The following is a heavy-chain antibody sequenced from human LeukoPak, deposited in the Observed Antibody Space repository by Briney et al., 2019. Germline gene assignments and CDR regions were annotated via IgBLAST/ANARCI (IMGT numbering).Heavy chain of an antibody. CDR1: GYILTELS. V-gene: IGHV1-24*01. D-gene: IGHD2-21*01. Sequence: ASVKVSCKVYGYILTELSMQWVRQAPGKGLEWMGGFDPEDGKTIYTQKFQGRVTVTEDTSTDTIYMELGSLRSEDAAVYYCATRIAVGYYYGMDVWGQGTTVTVSS. CDR3: ATRIAVGYYYGMDV. CDR2: FDPEDGKT. J-gene: IGHJ6*02.